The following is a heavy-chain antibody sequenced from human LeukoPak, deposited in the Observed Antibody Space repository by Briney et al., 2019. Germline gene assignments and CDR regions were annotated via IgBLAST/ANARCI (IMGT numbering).Heavy chain of an antibody. Sequence: SGGSLRLSCAASGFTFSRYAMNWVRQAPGKGLEWISSISNNGDRPYYADSVKGRFTISRDNAKNSLYLQMNSLRAEDTAVYYCARVEYYYDSSGSQDDAFDIWGQGTMVTVSS. D-gene: IGHD3-22*01. V-gene: IGHV3-23*01. J-gene: IGHJ3*02. CDR3: ARVEYYYDSSGSQDDAFDI. CDR1: GFTFSRYA. CDR2: ISNNGDRP.